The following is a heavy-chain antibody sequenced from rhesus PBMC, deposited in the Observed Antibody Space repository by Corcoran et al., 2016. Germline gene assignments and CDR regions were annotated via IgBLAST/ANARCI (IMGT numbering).Heavy chain of an antibody. D-gene: IGHD6-31*01. CDR2: ISGSSGST. J-gene: IGHJ4*01. Sequence: QVQLQESGPGLVKPSETLSLPCAVSGGSVSSSNWWSWIRQPPGKGLEWIGDISGSSGSTYYNPSLTSRVTISTDTSKNQFSLKLSSVTAGDTAVYYCARSGRLYFGDWGQGVLVTVSS. CDR1: GGSVSSSNW. V-gene: IGHV4-65*01. CDR3: ARSGRLYFGD.